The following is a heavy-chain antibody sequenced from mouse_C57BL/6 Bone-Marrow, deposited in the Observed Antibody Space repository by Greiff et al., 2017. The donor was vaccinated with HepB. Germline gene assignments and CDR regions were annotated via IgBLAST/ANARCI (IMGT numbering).Heavy chain of an antibody. CDR1: GFSLSTFGMG. CDR2: SGWDDDK. Sequence: QVTLKVCGPGILQPSQTLSLTCSFSGFSLSTFGMGVGWIRQPSGKGLEWLAHSGWDDDKYYNPALKSRLTISKDTAKNQVFLKLANVDTADTATYYCARIGNGAWCAYWGQGTLVAVSA. V-gene: IGHV8-8*01. J-gene: IGHJ3*01. CDR3: ARIGNGAWCAY.